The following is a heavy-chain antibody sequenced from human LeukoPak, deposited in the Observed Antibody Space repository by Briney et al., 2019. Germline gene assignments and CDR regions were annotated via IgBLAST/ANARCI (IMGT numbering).Heavy chain of an antibody. D-gene: IGHD1-26*01. J-gene: IGHJ4*02. CDR3: AKSPRIVGAIPNDY. CDR1: GFTFSSYA. CDR2: ISGSGGST. Sequence: GGSLRLSCAASGFTFSSYAMSWVRQAPGKGLEWVSAISGSGGSTYYADSVKGRFTISRGNSKNTLYLQMNSLRAEDTAVNYCAKSPRIVGAIPNDYWGQGTLVTVSS. V-gene: IGHV3-23*01.